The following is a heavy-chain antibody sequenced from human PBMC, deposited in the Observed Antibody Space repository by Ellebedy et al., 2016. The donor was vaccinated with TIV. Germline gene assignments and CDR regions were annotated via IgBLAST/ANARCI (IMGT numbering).Heavy chain of an antibody. D-gene: IGHD2-2*01. CDR2: IKQDGSEK. V-gene: IGHV3-7*01. CDR1: GFTFSSYA. CDR3: AREDCSSTSCYYGMDV. Sequence: PGGSLRLSCAASGFTFSSYAMSWVRQAPGKGLEWVANIKQDGSEKYYVDSVKGRFTISRDNAKNSLYLQMNSLRAEDTAVYYCAREDCSSTSCYYGMDVWGQGTTVTVSS. J-gene: IGHJ6*02.